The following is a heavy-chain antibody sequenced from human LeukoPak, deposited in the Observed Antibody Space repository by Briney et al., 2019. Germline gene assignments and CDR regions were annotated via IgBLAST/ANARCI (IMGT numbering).Heavy chain of an antibody. D-gene: IGHD3-22*01. J-gene: IGHJ4*02. CDR1: GGSFSGYY. CDR3: ARTAEYYYDSSGYFDY. V-gene: IGHV4-34*01. Sequence: PSETLSLTCAVYGGSFSGYYWSWISQPPGKGLEWIGEINHSGSTNYNPSLKSRVTISVDTSKNQFSLKLSSVTAADTAVYYCARTAEYYYDSSGYFDYWGQGTLVTVSS. CDR2: INHSGST.